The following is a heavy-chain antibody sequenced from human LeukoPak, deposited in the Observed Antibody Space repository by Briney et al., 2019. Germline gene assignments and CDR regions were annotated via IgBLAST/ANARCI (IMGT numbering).Heavy chain of an antibody. CDR1: GGSISSSSYY. J-gene: IGHJ4*02. V-gene: IGHV4-39*07. CDR2: IYYTGST. Sequence: PSETLSLTCTVSGGSISSSSYYWGWIRQPPGKGLEWIGSIYYTGSTNYNPSLKSRVTISVDTSKNQFSLKLSSVTAADTAVYYCARREAAAGTFDYWGQGTLVTVSS. CDR3: ARREAAAGTFDY. D-gene: IGHD6-13*01.